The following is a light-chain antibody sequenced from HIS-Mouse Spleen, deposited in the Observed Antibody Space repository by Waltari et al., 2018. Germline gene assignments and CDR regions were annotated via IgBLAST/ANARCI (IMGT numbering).Light chain of an antibody. CDR2: SNN. V-gene: IGLV1-44*01. CDR1: SPTIASNT. CDR3: AAWDDSLNGRV. Sequence: QSVLTQPPSASVTPGQRVTISCSGSSPTIASNTVNWYQQLPGTAPKLLIYSNNQRPSGVPDRFSGSKSGTSASLAISGLQSEDEADYYCAAWDDSLNGRVFGGGTKLTVL. J-gene: IGLJ3*02.